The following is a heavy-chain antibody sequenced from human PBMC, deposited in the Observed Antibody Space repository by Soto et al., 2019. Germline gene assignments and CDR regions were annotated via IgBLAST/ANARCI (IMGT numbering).Heavy chain of an antibody. CDR2: IIPLFGTP. D-gene: IGHD3-10*01. Sequence: QVQLVQSGAEVKKPGSSVKVSCKASGGIFSTYAISWLRQAPGQGLEWMGGIIPLFGTPNYAHRLQGRVNITGDESTSTAYMELSRLRSEDTAVYYCARDRDDYGSGNYYNRIDFWGQGTLVTVSS. J-gene: IGHJ4*02. CDR3: ARDRDDYGSGNYYNRIDF. V-gene: IGHV1-69*01. CDR1: GGIFSTYA.